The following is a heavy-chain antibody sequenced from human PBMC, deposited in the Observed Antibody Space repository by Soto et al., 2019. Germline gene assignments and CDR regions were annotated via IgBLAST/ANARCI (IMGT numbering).Heavy chain of an antibody. J-gene: IGHJ5*02. CDR3: AGGSSKSWLDP. CDR2: IYYSGST. Sequence: SETLSLTCTVSGGSIRSGGYYWSWIRQHPGKGLEWIGYIYYSGSTYYNPSLKSRVSISADTSNNQFSLKLTSVTAADTAVYYCAGGSSKSWLDPWGQGTLVTVSS. D-gene: IGHD6-6*01. V-gene: IGHV4-31*03. CDR1: GGSIRSGGYY.